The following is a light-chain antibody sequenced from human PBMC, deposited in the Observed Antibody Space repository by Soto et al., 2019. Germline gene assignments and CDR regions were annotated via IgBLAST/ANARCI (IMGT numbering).Light chain of an antibody. Sequence: QSVLTQPASVSGSPGQSITISCTGTSSDVGGYNYVSWYQQHPGKAPKLMIYDVSNRPSGVSNRFSGSKSGNTASLTISGLQAEDEADYYCRSYTRSSTLVVFGGGTKITVL. J-gene: IGLJ2*01. CDR2: DVS. V-gene: IGLV2-14*01. CDR3: RSYTRSSTLVV. CDR1: SSDVGGYNY.